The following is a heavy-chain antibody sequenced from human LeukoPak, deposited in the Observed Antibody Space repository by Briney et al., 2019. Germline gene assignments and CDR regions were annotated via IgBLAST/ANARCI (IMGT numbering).Heavy chain of an antibody. CDR1: GGSISSSSYY. D-gene: IGHD4-17*01. CDR3: ARAGYGDSDFDY. V-gene: IGHV4-39*07. Sequence: PSETLSLTCTVSGGSISSSSYYWGWVRQPPGKGLEWIGSIYYSGSTYYNPSLKSRVTISVDTSKNQFSLKLNSVTAADTAVYYCARAGYGDSDFDYWGQGTLVTVSS. J-gene: IGHJ4*02. CDR2: IYYSGST.